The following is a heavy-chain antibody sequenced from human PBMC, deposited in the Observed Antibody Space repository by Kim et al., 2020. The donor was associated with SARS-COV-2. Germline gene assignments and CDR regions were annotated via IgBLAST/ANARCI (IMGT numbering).Heavy chain of an antibody. V-gene: IGHV3-53*01. Sequence: GGSLRLSCAASGFTVSSNYMSWVRQAPGKGLEWVSVIYSGGSTYYADSVKGRFTISRDNSKNTLYLQMNSLRAEDTAVYYCAREDGLFFSLDLWGQGTLVTVSS. CDR3: AREDGLFFSLDL. D-gene: IGHD2-21*01. CDR2: IYSGGST. J-gene: IGHJ4*02. CDR1: GFTVSSNY.